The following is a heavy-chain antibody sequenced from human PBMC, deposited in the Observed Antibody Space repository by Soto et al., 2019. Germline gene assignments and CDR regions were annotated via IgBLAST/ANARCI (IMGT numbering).Heavy chain of an antibody. J-gene: IGHJ6*02. CDR1: GGTFSSYA. CDR2: IIPIFGTA. V-gene: IGHV1-69*06. D-gene: IGHD2-8*01. CDR3: ARGGDCTNGVCYSRLYFYYYGMDV. Sequence: SVKVSCKASGGTFSSYAISWVRQAPGQGLEWMGGIIPIFGTANYAQKFQGRVTITADKSTSTAYMELSSLRSEDTAVYYCARGGDCTNGVCYSRLYFYYYGMDVWGQGTTVTVSS.